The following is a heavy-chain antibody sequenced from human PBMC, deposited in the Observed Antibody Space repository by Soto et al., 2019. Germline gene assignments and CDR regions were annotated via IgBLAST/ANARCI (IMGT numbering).Heavy chain of an antibody. CDR2: IYYSGST. D-gene: IGHD3-10*01. CDR3: ARAPRGNYGYPSYFDY. V-gene: IGHV4-30-4*02. CDR1: GGSISSGDYY. Sequence: SETLSLICTVSGGSISSGDYYWSWIRQPPGKGLEWIGYIYYSGSTYYNPSLKSRVTISVDTSKNQFSLKLSSVTAADTAVYYCARAPRGNYGYPSYFDYWGQGTLVTVSS. J-gene: IGHJ4*02.